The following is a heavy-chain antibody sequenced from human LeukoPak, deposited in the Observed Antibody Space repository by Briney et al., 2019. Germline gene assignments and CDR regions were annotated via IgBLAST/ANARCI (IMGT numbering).Heavy chain of an antibody. CDR3: AKGDGIGKQPRAYYFDN. Sequence: GGSLRLSCAASGFTFSRHAMSWVRQAPGKGLEWVSTTGLNSVNTLCVDSVKGQCTVSRDNSRNTLDLQIDNLRVDDTAVYYCAKGDGIGKQPRAYYFDNWGQGTLVTVSS. CDR2: TGLNSVNT. D-gene: IGHD5-24*01. V-gene: IGHV3-23*01. CDR1: GFTFSRHA. J-gene: IGHJ4*02.